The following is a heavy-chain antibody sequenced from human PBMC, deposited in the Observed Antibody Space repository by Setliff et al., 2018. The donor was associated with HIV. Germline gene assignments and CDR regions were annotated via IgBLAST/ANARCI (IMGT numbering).Heavy chain of an antibody. Sequence: GGSLRLSCAASGFTFTNFEFNWVRQAPGKGLEWISYINTTSSPIYYADSVKGRFTISRDNAKNSVYLQMNNLRAADRAIYYCARRPGNSGFDYWGQGTLVTVSS. V-gene: IGHV3-48*03. D-gene: IGHD4-4*01. J-gene: IGHJ4*02. CDR2: INTTSSPI. CDR3: ARRPGNSGFDY. CDR1: GFTFTNFE.